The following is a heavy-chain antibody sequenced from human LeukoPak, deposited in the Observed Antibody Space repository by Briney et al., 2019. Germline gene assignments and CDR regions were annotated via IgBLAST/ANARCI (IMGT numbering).Heavy chain of an antibody. Sequence: GGSLRLSCAASVFTFSSCEVNWARRAPGRGGEWVSYISSSGNTMYYADSVKGRFTISRANAKNSLYLQMDSLRAEDTAVYYCAREGYISSWYFDYWGQGTLVTVSS. CDR3: AREGYISSWYFDY. J-gene: IGHJ4*02. CDR2: ISSSGNTM. D-gene: IGHD6-13*01. V-gene: IGHV3-48*03. CDR1: VFTFSSCE.